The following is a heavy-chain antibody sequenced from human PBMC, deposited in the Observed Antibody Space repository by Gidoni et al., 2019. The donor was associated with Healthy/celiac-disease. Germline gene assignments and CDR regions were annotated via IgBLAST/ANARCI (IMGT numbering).Heavy chain of an antibody. Sequence: EVHLVESGVCLVQPGGSLRLSCAASAFTFSSYWMSWVRQAPGKGMEWVPNIKQDGSEKYYVDSVKGRFTISRDNAKNSLYLQMNSLRAEDTAVYYCARDARVRRFGERLDPRGQGTLVTVSS. CDR1: AFTFSSYW. D-gene: IGHD3-10*01. CDR2: IKQDGSEK. V-gene: IGHV3-7*04. CDR3: ARDARVRRFGERLDP. J-gene: IGHJ5*02.